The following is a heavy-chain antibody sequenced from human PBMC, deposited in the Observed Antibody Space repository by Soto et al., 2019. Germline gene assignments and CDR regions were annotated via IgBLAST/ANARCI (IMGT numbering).Heavy chain of an antibody. D-gene: IGHD4-17*01. CDR2: INHSGST. J-gene: IGHJ1*01. CDR1: GGSFSGYY. V-gene: IGHV4-34*01. CDR3: ARTNYVTTVTTFLFGRYFQH. Sequence: SETLSLTCAVYGGSFSGYYWSWIRQPPGKGLEWIGEINHSGSTNYNPSLKSRVTISVDTSKNQFSLKLSSVTAADTAVYYCARTNYVTTVTTFLFGRYFQHWGQGTLVTVSS.